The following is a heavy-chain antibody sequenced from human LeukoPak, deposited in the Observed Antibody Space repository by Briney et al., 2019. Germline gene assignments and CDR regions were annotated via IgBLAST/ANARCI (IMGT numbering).Heavy chain of an antibody. CDR3: AKDQPMAAARGGALDY. CDR2: ISSSGSTI. CDR1: GFTFSDYY. Sequence: PGGSLRLSCAASGFTFSDYYMSWIRQAPGKGLEWVSYISSSGSTIYYADSVKGRFTISRDNSKNTLYLQMNSLRAEDTAVYYCAKDQPMAAARGGALDYWGQGTLVTVSS. V-gene: IGHV3-11*04. D-gene: IGHD6-13*01. J-gene: IGHJ4*02.